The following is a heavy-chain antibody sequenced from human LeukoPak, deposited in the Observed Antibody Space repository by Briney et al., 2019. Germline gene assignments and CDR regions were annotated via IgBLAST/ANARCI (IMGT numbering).Heavy chain of an antibody. J-gene: IGHJ3*02. D-gene: IGHD2-15*01. CDR1: GFTFSNYS. V-gene: IGHV3-21*01. CDR2: ISSSSGYI. Sequence: GGSLRLSCAASGFTFSNYSMNWVRQAPGKGLEWVSSISSSSGYICYADSVKGRFTISRDNAKNSLYLQMDSLRAEDTAVYYCARSRMFADAFDIWGQGTMVTVSS. CDR3: ARSRMFADAFDI.